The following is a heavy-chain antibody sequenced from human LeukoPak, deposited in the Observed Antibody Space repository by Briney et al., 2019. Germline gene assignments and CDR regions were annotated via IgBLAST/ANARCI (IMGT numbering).Heavy chain of an antibody. CDR1: GFTFSSYW. Sequence: GGSLRLSCAASGFTFSSYWMSWVRQAPGKGLEWVANIKQGGSEKYYVDSVKGRFTISRDNAKNSLYLQMNSLRAEDTAVYYCARGGDCGSTSCHLDYWGQGTLVTVSS. J-gene: IGHJ4*02. V-gene: IGHV3-7*01. CDR3: ARGGDCGSTSCHLDY. D-gene: IGHD2-2*01. CDR2: IKQGGSEK.